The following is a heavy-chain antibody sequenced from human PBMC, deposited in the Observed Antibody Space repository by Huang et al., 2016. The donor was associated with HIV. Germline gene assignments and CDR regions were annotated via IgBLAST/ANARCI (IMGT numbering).Heavy chain of an antibody. CDR1: GFTVNSNY. CDR2: LYHGGKA. D-gene: IGHD5-18*01. CDR3: ARGRYGTPNA. J-gene: IGHJ5*02. Sequence: EVPLVESGGGLVQPGGSLRLSCAASGFTVNSNYMTLVRQAPGKGLEWVSLLYHGGKAHYADSVKGRFTISGDISQNTVFLQMSSLRFEDTAVYYCARGRYGTPNAWGQGTLVTVSS. V-gene: IGHV3-53*01.